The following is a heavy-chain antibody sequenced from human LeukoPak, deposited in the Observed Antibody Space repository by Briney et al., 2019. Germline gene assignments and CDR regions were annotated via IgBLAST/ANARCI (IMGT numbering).Heavy chain of an antibody. D-gene: IGHD5-24*01. J-gene: IGHJ3*02. CDR1: GFTFSSYS. CDR3: ARERDGYTHDAFDI. CDR2: ISSSSLYI. Sequence: PGGSLRLSCAASGFTFSSYSMNWVRQAPGKGLEWVSSISSSSLYIYYADSVKGRFTISRDNAKNSLYVQMNSLRAEDTAVYYCARERDGYTHDAFDIWGQGTMVTVSS. V-gene: IGHV3-21*01.